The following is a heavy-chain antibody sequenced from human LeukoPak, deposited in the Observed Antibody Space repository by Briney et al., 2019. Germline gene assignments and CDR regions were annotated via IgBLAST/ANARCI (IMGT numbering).Heavy chain of an antibody. J-gene: IGHJ5*02. Sequence: SQTLSLTCTVSGGSISSGDYYWSWIRQPPGKGLEWIGYIYFSGNTHYNPSLKSRVTISVDTSKNQFSLKLSSVTAADTAVYYCARVVVGYCSSTSCSLSNFDPWGQGTLVTVSS. CDR3: ARVVVGYCSSTSCSLSNFDP. CDR1: GGSISSGDYY. D-gene: IGHD2-2*01. V-gene: IGHV4-30-4*01. CDR2: IYFSGNT.